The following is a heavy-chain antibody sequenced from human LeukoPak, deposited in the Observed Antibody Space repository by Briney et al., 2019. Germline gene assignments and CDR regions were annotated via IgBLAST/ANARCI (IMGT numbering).Heavy chain of an antibody. CDR3: AKEMWSQNYYYGMDV. CDR1: GFTFSSHG. V-gene: IGHV3-30*18. J-gene: IGHJ6*02. D-gene: IGHD2-21*01. CDR2: ISYDGSNK. Sequence: PGGTLRLSCAASGFTFSSHGMHWVRQAPGKGLEWVAVISYDGSNKYYADSVKGRFTISRDNSKNTLYLQMNSLRAEDTAVYYCAKEMWSQNYYYGMDVWGQGTTVTVSS.